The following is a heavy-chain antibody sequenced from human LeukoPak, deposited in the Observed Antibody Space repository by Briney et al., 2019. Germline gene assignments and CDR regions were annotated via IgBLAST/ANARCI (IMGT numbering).Heavy chain of an antibody. V-gene: IGHV3-30-3*01. CDR1: GFTFSSYA. CDR3: ARFPDYDSWSGYFYYYYGMDV. D-gene: IGHD3-3*01. CDR2: ISYDGSNK. J-gene: IGHJ6*02. Sequence: PGGSLRLSCAASGFTFSSYAMHWVRQAPGKGLEWVAVISYDGSNKYYVDSVKGRFTISRDNSKNTLYLQMNSLRAEDTAVYYCARFPDYDSWSGYFYYYYGMDVWGQGTTVTVSS.